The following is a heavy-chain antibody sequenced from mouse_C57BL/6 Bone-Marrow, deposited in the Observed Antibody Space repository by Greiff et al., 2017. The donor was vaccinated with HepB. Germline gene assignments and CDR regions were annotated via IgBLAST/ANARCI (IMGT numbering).Heavy chain of an antibody. CDR1: GFTFSSYT. CDR3: ARDGYYPYYFDY. Sequence: EVHLVESGGGLVKPGGSLKLSCAASGFTFSSYTMSWVRQTPEKRLEWVATISGGGGNTYYPDSVKGRFTISRDKAKNTLYLQMSSLRSEDTALYYCARDGYYPYYFDYWGQGTTLTVSS. D-gene: IGHD2-3*01. V-gene: IGHV5-9*01. J-gene: IGHJ2*01. CDR2: ISGGGGNT.